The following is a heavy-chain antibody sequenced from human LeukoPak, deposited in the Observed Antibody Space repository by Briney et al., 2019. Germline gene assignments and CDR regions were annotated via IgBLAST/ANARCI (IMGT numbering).Heavy chain of an antibody. CDR2: ISGRGGST. CDR3: AKERTSEGYFDY. V-gene: IGHV3-23*01. J-gene: IGHJ4*02. Sequence: GGSLRLSCAASGFPFSSFAMSWVRQAPGKGLEWVSAISGRGGSTFYAGSVKGRFTISRDNSKNTLYLQMNSLRAEDTAVYYCAKERTSEGYFDYWGQGTLVTVSS. D-gene: IGHD1-1*01. CDR1: GFPFSSFA.